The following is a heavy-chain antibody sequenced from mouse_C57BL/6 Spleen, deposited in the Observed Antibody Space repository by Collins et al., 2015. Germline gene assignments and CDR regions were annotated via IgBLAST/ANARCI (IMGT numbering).Heavy chain of an antibody. J-gene: IGHJ1*03. CDR3: ARRGGYVWYFDV. V-gene: IGHV1-78*01. CDR2: IYPRDGTT. D-gene: IGHD3-2*02. Sequence: IYPRDGTTKYNEKFKGKATLTADKSSSTAYMQLNSLTSEDSPVYFCARRGGYVWYFDVWGTGTTVTVSS.